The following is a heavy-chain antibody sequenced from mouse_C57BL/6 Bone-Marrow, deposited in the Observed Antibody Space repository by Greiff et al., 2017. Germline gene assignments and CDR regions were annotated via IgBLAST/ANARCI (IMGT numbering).Heavy chain of an antibody. CDR3: SRHGWYFYF. J-gene: IGHJ1*03. CDR2: ISNGGGST. V-gene: IGHV5-12*01. Sequence: EVKLVESGRGLVKPGGSLTLSCAASGFTFSDYYMYWVRQTPEKRLEWVAYISNGGGSTYSPDTVKCRFTISRYTAKNNRYMKMIRRKYEDTAMYDCSRHGWYFYFGGTGTTVTV. CDR1: GFTFSDYY.